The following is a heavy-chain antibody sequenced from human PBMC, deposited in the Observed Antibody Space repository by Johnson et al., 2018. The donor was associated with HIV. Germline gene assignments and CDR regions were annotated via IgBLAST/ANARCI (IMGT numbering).Heavy chain of an antibody. D-gene: IGHD3-3*01. V-gene: IGHV3-30-3*01. CDR3: AGGESRTTIFGVDINMGAFDI. CDR2: ISYDGSNK. Sequence: QMQLVESGGGLVQPGGSLSLSCAASGFTFSSYAMSWVRQAPGKGLEWVAVISYDGSNKYYADSVKGRFTISRDNSKNTLYLQMNSLRAEDTAVYYCAGGESRTTIFGVDINMGAFDIWGQGTMVTASS. CDR1: GFTFSSYA. J-gene: IGHJ3*02.